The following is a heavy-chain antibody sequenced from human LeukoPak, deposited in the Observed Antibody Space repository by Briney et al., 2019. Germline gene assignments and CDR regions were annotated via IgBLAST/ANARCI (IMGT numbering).Heavy chain of an antibody. D-gene: IGHD3-10*01. Sequence: SETLSLTCTVSGYSISSGYYWGWIRQPPGKGLEWIGNIYHSGSTYSNPSLKSRVIISVDTSKNQFSLKLSSVTAADTAVYYCARDYGSGSYYYYYYMDVWGKGTTVTISS. CDR2: IYHSGST. CDR3: ARDYGSGSYYYYYYMDV. J-gene: IGHJ6*03. CDR1: GYSISSGYY. V-gene: IGHV4-38-2*02.